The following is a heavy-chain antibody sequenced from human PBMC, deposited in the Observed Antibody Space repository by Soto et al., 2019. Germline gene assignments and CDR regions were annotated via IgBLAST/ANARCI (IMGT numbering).Heavy chain of an antibody. D-gene: IGHD3-22*01. J-gene: IGHJ4*02. Sequence: SETLSLTCTFSGCSISSYYWSWIRQPPGKGLEWIGYIYYSGSTNYNPSLKSRVTISVDTSKNQFSLKLSSVTAADTAVYYCARGPFIYDSSGHHLDYWGQGTLVTVSS. CDR3: ARGPFIYDSSGHHLDY. CDR1: GCSISSYY. CDR2: IYYSGST. V-gene: IGHV4-59*12.